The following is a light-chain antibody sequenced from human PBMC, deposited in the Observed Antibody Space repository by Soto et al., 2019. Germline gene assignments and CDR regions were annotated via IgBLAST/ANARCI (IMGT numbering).Light chain of an antibody. CDR3: QQRVNWLT. Sequence: EIVLTQSPATLSLSPGERATLSCRASQSVGSWLAWYQQKPGQAPRLLIYDASTRATGIPARFSGSGSGTDFTLTISSLEPEDFAVYYCQQRVNWLTFGGGTKVEIK. CDR1: QSVGSW. J-gene: IGKJ4*01. CDR2: DAS. V-gene: IGKV3-11*01.